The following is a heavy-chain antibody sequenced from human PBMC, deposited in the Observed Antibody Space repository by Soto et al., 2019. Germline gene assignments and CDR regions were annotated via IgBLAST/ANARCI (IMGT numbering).Heavy chain of an antibody. CDR2: ISYDGTNK. CDR3: ARDPKTSGGQHWAFNYFDS. J-gene: IGHJ4*02. D-gene: IGHD7-27*01. V-gene: IGHV3-30-3*01. Sequence: LRLSCAASGFSFSISPMHWVRQAPGKGPEWVALISYDGTNKFYADSVKGRFTISRDNSKSTLYLQVDSLRPEDAAVYYCARDPKTSGGQHWAFNYFDSWGQGTLVTVYS. CDR1: GFSFSISP.